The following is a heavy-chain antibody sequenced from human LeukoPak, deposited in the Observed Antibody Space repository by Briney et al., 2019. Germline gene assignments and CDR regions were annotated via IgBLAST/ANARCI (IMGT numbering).Heavy chain of an antibody. J-gene: IGHJ4*02. CDR3: ARDPYSSVSL. CDR1: GFTTSSYW. V-gene: IGHV3-74*01. D-gene: IGHD6-19*01. CDR2: INGDGTST. Sequence: GGSLRLSCAASGFTTSSYWMHWVRQAPGKGLVWVSHINGDGTSTTYADSVKGRFTISRDNAKNTLYLQMNSLTAEDTAVYYCARDPYSSVSLWGQGTLVTVSS.